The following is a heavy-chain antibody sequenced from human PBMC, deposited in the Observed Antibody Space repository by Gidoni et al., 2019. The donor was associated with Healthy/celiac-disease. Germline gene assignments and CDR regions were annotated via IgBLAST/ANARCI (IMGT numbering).Heavy chain of an antibody. V-gene: IGHV3-23*01. J-gene: IGHJ4*02. D-gene: IGHD6-19*01. CDR1: GFPFSSYA. CDR2: ISGRGGST. CDR3: AKDHEVAGPLFDY. Sequence: EVQLLESGGGLVQPGGSLRLSCPAYGFPFSSYAMSWVRQAPGKGLEWVSAISGRGGSTYYADSVKGRFTISRDNSKNTLYLQMNSLRAEDTAVYYCAKDHEVAGPLFDYWGQGTLVTVSS.